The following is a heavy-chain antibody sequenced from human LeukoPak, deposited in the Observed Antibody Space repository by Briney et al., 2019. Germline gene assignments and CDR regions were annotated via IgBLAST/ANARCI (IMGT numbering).Heavy chain of an antibody. CDR2: IKHDGSEK. D-gene: IGHD2-2*01. CDR3: AKSGCSSTSCYGLFSGWFDP. J-gene: IGHJ5*02. CDR1: GFIFTNYF. Sequence: GRSLRLSCAASGFIFTNYFMSWVRQAPGKGLEWVASIKHDGSEKYYVDSVRGRFTISRDNTMNSLYLQMSSLRAEDTAVYYCAKSGCSSTSCYGLFSGWFDPWGQGTLVTVSS. V-gene: IGHV3-7*03.